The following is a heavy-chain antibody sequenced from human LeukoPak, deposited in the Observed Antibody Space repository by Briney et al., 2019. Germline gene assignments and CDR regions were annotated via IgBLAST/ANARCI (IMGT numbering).Heavy chain of an antibody. J-gene: IGHJ6*02. CDR1: GFTFSSYS. CDR2: ISSSSSYI. Sequence: GGSLRLSCAASGFTFSSYSMNWVRQAPGKGLEWVSSISSSSSYIYYADSVKGRFTISRDNAKNSLYLQMNSLRAEDTAVYYCARDLQCIAARRLIYYYGMDVWGQGTTVTVSS. V-gene: IGHV3-21*04. D-gene: IGHD6-6*01. CDR3: ARDLQCIAARRLIYYYGMDV.